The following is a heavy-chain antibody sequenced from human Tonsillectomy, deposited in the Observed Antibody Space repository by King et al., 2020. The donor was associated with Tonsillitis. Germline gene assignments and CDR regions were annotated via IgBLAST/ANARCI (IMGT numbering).Heavy chain of an antibody. D-gene: IGHD3-9*01. CDR2: IYPGDSDT. CDR1: GYSFTGYW. Sequence: VQLVESGAEVKKPGESLKISCKGSGYSFTGYWIGWVRQMPGKGLEWMGIIYPGDSDTSYSPSFQGQVTISADKSISTAYLQWSSLKASDAAMYYCTGPGDILTNDAFDIWGQGTMVTVSS. V-gene: IGHV5-51*01. CDR3: TGPGDILTNDAFDI. J-gene: IGHJ3*02.